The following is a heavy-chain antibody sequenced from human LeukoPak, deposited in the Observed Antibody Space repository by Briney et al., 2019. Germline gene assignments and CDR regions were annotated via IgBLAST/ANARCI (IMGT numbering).Heavy chain of an antibody. CDR2: IYYGGYT. V-gene: IGHV4-59*05. CDR3: QSRFLEWLLDY. D-gene: IGHD3-3*01. Sequence: GSLRLSCAASGFTFSSYAMSWVRQAPGKGLEWIGSIYYGGYTYYNPSLKSRVTISVDTSKNQFSLKLSSVTAADTAIYYCQSRFLEWLLDYWGRGTLVTVSS. CDR1: GFTFSSYA. J-gene: IGHJ4*02.